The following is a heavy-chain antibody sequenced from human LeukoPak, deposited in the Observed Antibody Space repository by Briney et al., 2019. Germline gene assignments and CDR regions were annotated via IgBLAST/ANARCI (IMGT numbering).Heavy chain of an antibody. Sequence: PSETLSLTCTVSGGSISDSYWCWMRQSAGKGLEWIGRVYRSGSTNYNPSLKSRVVISVDTSKNQFSLNLASVTAADTAVYFCARGETLDETPPGWVYFSHWGPGTLVTVSS. CDR1: GGSISDSY. J-gene: IGHJ1*01. CDR2: VYRSGST. V-gene: IGHV4-4*07. CDR3: ARGETLDETPPGWVYFSH. D-gene: IGHD1-14*01.